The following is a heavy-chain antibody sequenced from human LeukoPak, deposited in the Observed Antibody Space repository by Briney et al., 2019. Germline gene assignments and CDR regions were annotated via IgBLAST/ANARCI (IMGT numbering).Heavy chain of an antibody. CDR3: ARHKMYYDFWSGYYSPKGYYFDY. CDR1: GGSISSSNW. D-gene: IGHD3-3*01. Sequence: PSGTLSLTCAVSGGSISSSNWWTWVRRPPGKGLEWIGEISSHSGSANYNPSLMRRVTISVDKSKNQFSLRLSSVTAADTAVYYCARHKMYYDFWSGYYSPKGYYFDYWGQGTLVTVSS. J-gene: IGHJ4*02. V-gene: IGHV4-4*02. CDR2: ISSHSGSA.